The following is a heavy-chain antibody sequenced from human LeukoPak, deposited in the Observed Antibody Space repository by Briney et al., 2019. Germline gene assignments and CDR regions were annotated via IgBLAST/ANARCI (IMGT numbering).Heavy chain of an antibody. CDR2: ISAYNGNT. V-gene: IGHV1-18*04. J-gene: IGHJ5*02. D-gene: IGHD1-26*01. Sequence: ASVKVSCKASGYTFTGYYMHWVRQAPGQGLEWMGWISAYNGNTNYAQKLQGRVTMTTDTSTSTAYMELRSLRSDDTAVYYCARGVERWDSGSYEEWFDPWGQGTLVTVSS. CDR3: ARGVERWDSGSYEEWFDP. CDR1: GYTFTGYY.